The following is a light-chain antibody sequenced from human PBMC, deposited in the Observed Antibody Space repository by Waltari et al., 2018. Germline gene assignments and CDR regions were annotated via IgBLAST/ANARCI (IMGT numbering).Light chain of an antibody. J-gene: IGKJ2*01. V-gene: IGKV1-5*01. CDR1: QTISSW. Sequence: DIQMTQLPSTLSASVGDRVTITCRASQTISSWLAWYQQKPGKAPNLLIYDASSLESGVPSRFSGSGSGTEFTLTISSLQPDDFATYYCQQYNSYSPPYTFGQGTKLEIK. CDR2: DAS. CDR3: QQYNSYSPPYT.